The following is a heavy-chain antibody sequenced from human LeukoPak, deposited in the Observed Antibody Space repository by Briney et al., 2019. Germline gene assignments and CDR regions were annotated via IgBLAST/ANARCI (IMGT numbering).Heavy chain of an antibody. CDR3: ARKRKYYYDSSGWSDY. D-gene: IGHD3-22*01. Sequence: GASVKVSCTASGYTFTSYDINWVRQATGQGLEWMGWMSPNSGNTGYAQKFQGRVTMTRNTSISTAYMELSSLRSEDTAVYYCARKRKYYYDSSGWSDYWGQGTLVTVSS. J-gene: IGHJ4*02. CDR2: MSPNSGNT. CDR1: GYTFTSYD. V-gene: IGHV1-8*01.